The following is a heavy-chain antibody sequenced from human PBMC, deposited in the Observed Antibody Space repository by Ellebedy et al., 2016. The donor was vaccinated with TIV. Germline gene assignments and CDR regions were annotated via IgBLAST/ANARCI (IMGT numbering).Heavy chain of an antibody. CDR2: TYYRSKWYN. J-gene: IGHJ4*02. CDR3: ASLPLYSGSYYDY. Sequence: SETLSLXXVISGDSVSSNSAAWNSIRQSPSRGLEWLGRTYYRSKWYNDYAVSVKSRITINPDTSKNQFSLQLNSVTPEDTAVYYCASLPLYSGSYYDYWGQGTLVTVSS. D-gene: IGHD1-26*01. V-gene: IGHV6-1*01. CDR1: GDSVSSNSAA.